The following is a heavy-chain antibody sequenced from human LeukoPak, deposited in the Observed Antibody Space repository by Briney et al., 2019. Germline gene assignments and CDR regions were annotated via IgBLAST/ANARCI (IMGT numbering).Heavy chain of an antibody. CDR1: GFTFSSYS. J-gene: IGHJ5*02. CDR2: ISSSSSYI. CDR3: ARDLFSGSYFNWFDP. V-gene: IGHV3-21*01. D-gene: IGHD3-10*01. Sequence: KPGGSLRLSCAASGFTFSSYSMNWVRQAPGKGLEWVSSISSSSSYIYYADSVKGRFTISRDNAKNSLYLQMNSLRAEDTAVYYCARDLFSGSYFNWFDPWGQGTLVTVSS.